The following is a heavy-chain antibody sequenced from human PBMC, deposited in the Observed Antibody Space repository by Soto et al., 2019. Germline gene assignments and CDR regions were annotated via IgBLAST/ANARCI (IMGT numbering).Heavy chain of an antibody. V-gene: IGHV3-74*01. CDR1: GFTFRRYW. J-gene: IGHJ3*02. CDR3: ASDGEACTSINCLRPFDM. Sequence: EVQLVESGGGLVQPGGSLRLSCAASGFTFRRYWMHWVRQGPGKGLAWVSRISGDGRSTSYEDSVKGRFTISRDNAKNTVYLQMNSMGAEDTAVDYCASDGEACTSINCLRPFDMWGQGAVVTVSP. D-gene: IGHD2-2*01. CDR2: ISGDGRST.